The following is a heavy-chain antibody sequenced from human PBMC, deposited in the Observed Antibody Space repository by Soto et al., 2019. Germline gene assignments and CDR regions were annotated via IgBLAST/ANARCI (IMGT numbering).Heavy chain of an antibody. D-gene: IGHD3-22*01. CDR1: GGSFSGYF. CDR3: ARGLRDSSGYYHVHYFQH. V-gene: IGHV4-34*01. Sequence: QVQLHQWGAGLLKPSDTLSLTCAVYGGSFSGYFWTWIRQPPGKGLEWIGEINHSGNTNYSPSLKNRVTISLNTSKNQSPRMLSSVTAADTAVYYCARGLRDSSGYYHVHYFQHWGQGTLVTVSS. J-gene: IGHJ1*01. CDR2: INHSGNT.